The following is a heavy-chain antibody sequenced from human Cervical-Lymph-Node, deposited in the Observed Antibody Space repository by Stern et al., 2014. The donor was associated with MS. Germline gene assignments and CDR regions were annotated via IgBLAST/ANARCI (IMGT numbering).Heavy chain of an antibody. V-gene: IGHV3-74*02. Sequence: VQLVQSGGGLVQPGGSLRLSCAVSGFTFSNYWMHWVRQAPGKGLVWVSRINSDGTNKNYAASVKGRFTISIDNAKNTLYLQMNSLRAEDTAVYYCARQYYDFWSAYYHVDYWGQGTLVTVSS. CDR3: ARQYYDFWSAYYHVDY. CDR2: INSDGTNK. J-gene: IGHJ4*02. CDR1: GFTFSNYW. D-gene: IGHD3-3*01.